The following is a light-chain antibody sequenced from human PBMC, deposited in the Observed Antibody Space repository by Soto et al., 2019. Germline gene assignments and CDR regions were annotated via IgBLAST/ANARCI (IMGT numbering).Light chain of an antibody. V-gene: IGLV2-23*01. J-gene: IGLJ2*01. CDR2: EGT. CDR3: CSYADSVL. CDR1: SSDVGSFNF. Sequence: QSVLTQPASVSGSPGQSITISCTGTSSDVGSFNFVSWYQQHPGQAPKLMIYEGTKRPSGVSNRFSGSKSGNTASLTISGLQAEDEADYYCCSYADSVLFGGGTKLTVL.